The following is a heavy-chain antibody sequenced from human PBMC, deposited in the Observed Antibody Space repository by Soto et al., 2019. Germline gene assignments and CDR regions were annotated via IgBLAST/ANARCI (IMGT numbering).Heavy chain of an antibody. CDR2: INSDGSTT. CDR1: GFTFSSYA. Sequence: GGSLRLSCAASGFTFSSYAMSWVRQAPGKGLVWVSSINSDGSTTNYADPVKGRFTISRDNAKNTVYLQMNSLRAEDTALYYCASDSSGWFYFDYWGQGALVTVSS. CDR3: ASDSSGWFYFDY. D-gene: IGHD6-19*01. J-gene: IGHJ4*02. V-gene: IGHV3-74*01.